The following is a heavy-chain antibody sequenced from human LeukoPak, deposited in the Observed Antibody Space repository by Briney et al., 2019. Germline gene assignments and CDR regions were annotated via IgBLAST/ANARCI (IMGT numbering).Heavy chain of an antibody. CDR1: GGSISSGGYS. J-gene: IGHJ5*02. V-gene: IGHV4-30-2*01. D-gene: IGHD3-10*01. CDR2: IYHSGST. Sequence: SETLSLTCAVSGGSISSGGYSWSWLRQPPGKGLEWIGYIYHSGSTYYNPSLKSRVTISVDRSKNQFSLKLSSGTAADTAVYYCGRGRMVRGVINWCVPWGQGTLVTVSS. CDR3: GRGRMVRGVINWCVP.